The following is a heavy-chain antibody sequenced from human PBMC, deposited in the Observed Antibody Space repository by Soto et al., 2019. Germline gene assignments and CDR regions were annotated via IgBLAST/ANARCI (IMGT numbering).Heavy chain of an antibody. Sequence: LRLSCAASGFTFDDYTMHWVRQTPGKGLEWVSLISWDGDSAYYADSVRGRFTISRDNSKNSLFLQMNNVRAEDAALYFCAKGTRGNSPELDFWGQGTLVTVSS. CDR1: GFTFDDYT. V-gene: IGHV3-43*01. J-gene: IGHJ4*02. D-gene: IGHD1-1*01. CDR2: ISWDGDSA. CDR3: AKGTRGNSPELDF.